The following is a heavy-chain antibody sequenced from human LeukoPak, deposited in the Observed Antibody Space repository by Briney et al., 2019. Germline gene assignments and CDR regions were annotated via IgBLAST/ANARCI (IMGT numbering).Heavy chain of an antibody. CDR1: GFTFSNYA. J-gene: IGHJ4*02. CDR2: FCGGGGSS. Sequence: GGSLSLSCAASGFTFSNYAMSWVRQAPGKGLEWVSGFCGGGGSSDNADSVKGRFTISRDNSKNTLYLQVDSLRAEDTALYYCAKMSGYYTRWASKFDYWGQGTLVTVSS. CDR3: AKMSGYYTRWASKFDY. D-gene: IGHD3-3*01. V-gene: IGHV3-23*01.